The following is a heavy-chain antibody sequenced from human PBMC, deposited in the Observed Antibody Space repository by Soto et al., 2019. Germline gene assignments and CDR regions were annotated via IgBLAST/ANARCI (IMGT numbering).Heavy chain of an antibody. J-gene: IGHJ5*02. Sequence: QVQLVQSGAEVKKPGSSVKVSCKASGGTFSSYAISWVRQAPGQGLEWMGGVIPIFGTANYAQKFQGRVTITADKSTSTAYMELSSLRSEDTAVYYCARSRHSSKDIVVVPAAINWFDPWGQGTLVTVSS. V-gene: IGHV1-69*06. D-gene: IGHD2-2*01. CDR1: GGTFSSYA. CDR2: VIPIFGTA. CDR3: ARSRHSSKDIVVVPAAINWFDP.